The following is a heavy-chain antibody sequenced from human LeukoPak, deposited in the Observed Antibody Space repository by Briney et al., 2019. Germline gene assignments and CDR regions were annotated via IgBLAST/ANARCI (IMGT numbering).Heavy chain of an antibody. D-gene: IGHD3-9*01. Sequence: ASVKVSCKASGYTFTSYGISWVRQAPGQGLEWMGWISAYNGNTNYAQKLQGRVTMTTDTSTSTAYMELRSLRSGDTAVYYCARINPLRYFDWSKRETPNWFDPWGQGTLVTVSS. J-gene: IGHJ5*02. CDR1: GYTFTSYG. CDR3: ARINPLRYFDWSKRETPNWFDP. V-gene: IGHV1-18*01. CDR2: ISAYNGNT.